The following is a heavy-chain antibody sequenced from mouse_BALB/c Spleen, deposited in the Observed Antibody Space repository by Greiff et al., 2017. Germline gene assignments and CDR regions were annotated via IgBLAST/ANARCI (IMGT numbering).Heavy chain of an antibody. Sequence: EVKLVESGGGLVQPGGSLRLSCATSGFTFTDYYMSWVRQPPGKALEWLGFIRNKANGYTTEYSASVKGRFTISRDNSQSILYLQMYTLRAEDSATYYCARAYYGYDEGFAYWGQGTLVTVSA. CDR3: ARAYYGYDEGFAY. CDR2: IRNKANGYTT. J-gene: IGHJ3*01. CDR1: GFTFTDYY. V-gene: IGHV7-3*02. D-gene: IGHD2-9*01.